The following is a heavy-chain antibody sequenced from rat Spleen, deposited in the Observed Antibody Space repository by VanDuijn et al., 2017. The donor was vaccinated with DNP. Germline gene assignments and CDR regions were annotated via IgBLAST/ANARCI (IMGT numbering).Heavy chain of an antibody. CDR3: AGRPPPTRGPFDY. J-gene: IGHJ2*01. V-gene: IGHV5-7*01. Sequence: EVQLVESGGGLVQPGRSMKVSCAASGFTFSKYGMAWVRQAPKKGLEWVATISYDGSSTYYRDSVKGRFIISRNNAKSTLYLQMDSLRSDDTATYYCAGRPPPTRGPFDYWGQGIMVTVSS. CDR2: ISYDGSST. CDR1: GFTFSKYG. D-gene: IGHD1-4*01.